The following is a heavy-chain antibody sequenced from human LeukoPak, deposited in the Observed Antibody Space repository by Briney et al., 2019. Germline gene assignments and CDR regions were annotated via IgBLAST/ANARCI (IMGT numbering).Heavy chain of an antibody. J-gene: IGHJ4*02. CDR2: ISYGGSSK. CDR3: CTRNRGYSYCCPDS. Sequence: PGGSLRLSCAASGFTFSRHAMQWVRQAPGKGLEWVAVISYGGSSKYYADSVKGRFTISRDNSKNTLYLQMNSLRPEDTAVYYCCTRNRGYSYCCPDSWGQGTLVTVSS. CDR1: GFTFSRHA. D-gene: IGHD5-18*01. V-gene: IGHV3-30-3*01.